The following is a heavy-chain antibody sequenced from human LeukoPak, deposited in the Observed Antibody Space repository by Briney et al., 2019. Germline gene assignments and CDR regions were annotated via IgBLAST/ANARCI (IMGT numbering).Heavy chain of an antibody. V-gene: IGHV3-23*01. CDR1: GFTFSNFA. CDR2: ISGSGGST. J-gene: IGHJ4*02. Sequence: GGSLRLSCTASGFTFSNFAMSWVRQVPGKGLEWVSTISGSGGSTYYADSVKGRFTISRDNSKNTLYLQMNSLRAEDTAVYYCAKDRSTGSYTDYWGQGTLVTVSS. D-gene: IGHD1-26*01. CDR3: AKDRSTGSYTDY.